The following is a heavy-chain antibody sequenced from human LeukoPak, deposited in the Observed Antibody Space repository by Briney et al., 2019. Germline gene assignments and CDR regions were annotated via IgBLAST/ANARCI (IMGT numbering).Heavy chain of an antibody. CDR3: ARAITTFGVARYYMDV. CDR1: GGSLSSYY. D-gene: IGHD3-3*01. CDR2: IYTSGST. V-gene: IGHV4-4*07. J-gene: IGHJ6*03. Sequence: PSETLSLTCTVSGGSLSSYYWSWIRQPAGKGLEWIGRIYTSGSTNYNPSLKSRVTMSVDTSKNQFSLKLSSVTAADTAVYYCARAITTFGVARYYMDVWGKGTTVTVSS.